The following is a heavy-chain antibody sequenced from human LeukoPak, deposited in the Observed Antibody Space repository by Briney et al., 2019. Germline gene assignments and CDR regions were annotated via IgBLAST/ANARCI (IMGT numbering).Heavy chain of an antibody. Sequence: SETLSLTCTVSGVSISIYYWVWIRQPPGKGLEWIGSIYTSGSTHYNPSLKSRVTISVDTSKNQLSLKLSSVTAADTAVYYCARFGGLVPFDYWGQGTLVTVSS. CDR2: IYTSGST. J-gene: IGHJ4*02. V-gene: IGHV4-39*07. CDR3: ARFGGLVPFDY. D-gene: IGHD3/OR15-3a*01. CDR1: GVSISIYY.